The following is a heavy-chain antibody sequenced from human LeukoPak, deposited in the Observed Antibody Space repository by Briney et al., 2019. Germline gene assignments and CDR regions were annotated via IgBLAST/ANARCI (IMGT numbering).Heavy chain of an antibody. V-gene: IGHV4-38-2*02. J-gene: IGHJ5*02. D-gene: IGHD3-3*01. CDR3: ARFLEWLSLGPRANWFDP. Sequence: SETLSLTCTVSGYSISSGYYWGWIRQPPGKGLEWIGSIYHSGSTYYSPSLKSRVTISVDTSKNQFSLKLSSVTAADTAVYYCARFLEWLSLGPRANWFDPWGQGTLVTVSS. CDR2: IYHSGST. CDR1: GYSISSGYY.